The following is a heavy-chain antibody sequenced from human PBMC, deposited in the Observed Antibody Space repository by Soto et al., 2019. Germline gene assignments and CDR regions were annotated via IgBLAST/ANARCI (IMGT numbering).Heavy chain of an antibody. CDR1: GFTFSDYY. Sequence: LRLSCAASGFTFSDYYMSWIRQAPGKGLEWVSYISSSSYTNYADSVKGRFTISRDNAKNSLYLQMNSLRAEDTAVYYCARVPLSGSSWYVPKGGYWFDPWGQGTLVPVSS. V-gene: IGHV3-11*06. D-gene: IGHD6-13*01. J-gene: IGHJ5*02. CDR3: ARVPLSGSSWYVPKGGYWFDP. CDR2: ISSSSYT.